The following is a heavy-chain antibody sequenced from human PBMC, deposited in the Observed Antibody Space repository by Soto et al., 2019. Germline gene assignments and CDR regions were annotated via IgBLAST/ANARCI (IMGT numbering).Heavy chain of an antibody. CDR1: GGSISSSSYY. J-gene: IGHJ6*03. CDR2: IYYSGST. Sequence: SETLSLTCTVSGGSISSSSYYWGWIRQPPGKELEWIGSIYYSGSTYYNPSLKSRVTISVDTSKNQFSLKLSSVTAADTAVYYCARHGDTAGERDYYMAVWGKGTTVTVSS. V-gene: IGHV4-39*01. D-gene: IGHD5-18*01. CDR3: ARHGDTAGERDYYMAV.